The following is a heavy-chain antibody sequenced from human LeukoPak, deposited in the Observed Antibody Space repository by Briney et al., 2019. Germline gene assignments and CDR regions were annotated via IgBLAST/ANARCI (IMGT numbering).Heavy chain of an antibody. CDR1: GFTFSSYG. Sequence: GGSLRLSCAASGFTFSSYGMHWVRQAPGKGLEWVAVIWYDGSNKYYADSVKDRFTISRDNSKNTLYLQMNSLRAEDTAVYYCAREYYYDSSGYYLPDYWGQGTLVTVSS. V-gene: IGHV3-33*01. D-gene: IGHD3-22*01. J-gene: IGHJ4*02. CDR2: IWYDGSNK. CDR3: AREYYYDSSGYYLPDY.